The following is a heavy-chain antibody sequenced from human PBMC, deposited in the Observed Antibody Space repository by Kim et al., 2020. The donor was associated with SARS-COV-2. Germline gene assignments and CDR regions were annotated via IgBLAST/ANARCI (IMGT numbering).Heavy chain of an antibody. CDR1: GFTVSSNY. D-gene: IGHD5-18*01. J-gene: IGHJ4*02. CDR2: IYSGSST. Sequence: GGSLRLSCAASGFTVSSNYMSWVRQAPGKGLEWVSVIYSGSSTYYADSVKGRFTISRDNSKNTLYLQMNSLRAVDTAVYYCARGGYLLPFDYWGQGTLVTVSS. V-gene: IGHV3-53*01. CDR3: ARGGYLLPFDY.